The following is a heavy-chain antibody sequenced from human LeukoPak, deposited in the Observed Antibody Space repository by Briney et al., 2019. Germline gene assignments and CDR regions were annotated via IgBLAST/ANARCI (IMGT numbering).Heavy chain of an antibody. J-gene: IGHJ4*02. Sequence: SETLSLTCTVSGGSISSYYWSWIRQPAGKGLEWIGRIYTSGSTNYNPSLKSRVTMSVDTSENQFSLKLSSVTAADTAVYYCARVYSSGWSYYFDYWGQGTLVTVSS. CDR2: IYTSGST. CDR1: GGSISSYY. CDR3: ARVYSSGWSYYFDY. V-gene: IGHV4-4*07. D-gene: IGHD6-19*01.